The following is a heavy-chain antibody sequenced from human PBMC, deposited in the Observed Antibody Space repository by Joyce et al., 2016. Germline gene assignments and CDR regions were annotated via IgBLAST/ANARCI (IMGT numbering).Heavy chain of an antibody. D-gene: IGHD1-26*01. CDR2: IKTITEGGTT. CDR1: GLTFNNAG. CDR3: TTPYTGSRWAFAI. Sequence: EVQLVESGGGLVKPGGSLRLYCASSGLTFNNAGMSWVRQAPGKGLEWVGRIKTITEGGTTDYAAPVKGRFTISRDDSENTLYLQMNSLRTEDTAVYYCTTPYTGSRWAFAIWGQGTMVTVSS. V-gene: IGHV3-15*01. J-gene: IGHJ3*02.